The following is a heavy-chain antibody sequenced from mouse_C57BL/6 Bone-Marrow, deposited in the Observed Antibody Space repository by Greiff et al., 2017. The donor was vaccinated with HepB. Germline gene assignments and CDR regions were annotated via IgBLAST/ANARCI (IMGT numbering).Heavy chain of an antibody. Sequence: QVQLQQPGAELVKPGASVKMSCKASGYTFTSYWITWVKQRPGQGLEWIGDIYPGSGSTNYNEKFKSKATLTVDTSSSTAYMQLSSLTSEDSAVYYCARRDAYRTVVDRDYWGQGTTLTVSS. CDR3: ARRDAYRTVVDRDY. D-gene: IGHD1-1*01. CDR2: IYPGSGST. J-gene: IGHJ2*01. V-gene: IGHV1-55*01. CDR1: GYTFTSYW.